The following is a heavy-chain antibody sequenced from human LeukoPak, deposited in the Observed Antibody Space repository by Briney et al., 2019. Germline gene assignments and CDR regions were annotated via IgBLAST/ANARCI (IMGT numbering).Heavy chain of an antibody. Sequence: GGSLRLSCTASGFTFRGYEMNWVRQAPGEGLEWVSYISSSGNTIYYADSVKGRFTIYRDNAKNSLFLQMNSLRAEDTAVYYCARLVAITQAFDPWGQGTLVTVSS. V-gene: IGHV3-48*03. CDR1: GFTFRGYE. D-gene: IGHD5-24*01. CDR2: ISSSGNTI. CDR3: ARLVAITQAFDP. J-gene: IGHJ5*02.